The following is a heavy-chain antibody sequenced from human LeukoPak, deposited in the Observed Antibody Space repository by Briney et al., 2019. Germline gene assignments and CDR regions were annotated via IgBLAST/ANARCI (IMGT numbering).Heavy chain of an antibody. D-gene: IGHD6-13*01. CDR2: IYYSGST. CDR3: ARQGYSSSWYRNWYLDL. V-gene: IGHV4-39*01. J-gene: IGHJ2*01. Sequence: SETLSLTCAVSGGSISSYYWGWIRQPPGKGLEWIGSIYYSGSTYYNPSLKSRVTISVDTSKNQFSLKLSSVTAADTAVYYCARQGYSSSWYRNWYLDLWGRGTLVTVSS. CDR1: GGSISSYY.